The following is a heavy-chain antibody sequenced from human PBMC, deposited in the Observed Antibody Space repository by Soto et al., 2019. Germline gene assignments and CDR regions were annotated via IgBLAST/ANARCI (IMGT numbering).Heavy chain of an antibody. CDR1: GGSISSYY. V-gene: IGHV4-59*08. CDR2: IYYSGST. J-gene: IGHJ4*02. Sequence: QVQLQESGPGLVKPSETLSLTCTVFGGSISSYYWGWIRQPPGKGLEWIGYIYYSGSTNYNPSLKSRVTISVDTSKNQFALKLSSVSAADTAVYYCARRYGVYFDYWGQGTLVTVSS. D-gene: IGHD4-17*01. CDR3: ARRYGVYFDY.